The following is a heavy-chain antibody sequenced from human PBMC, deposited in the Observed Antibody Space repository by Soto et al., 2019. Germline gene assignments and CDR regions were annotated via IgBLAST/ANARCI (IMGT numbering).Heavy chain of an antibody. CDR1: GFTFSSYS. CDR3: ARETYYDFWSGYYGGGYYYYGMDV. J-gene: IGHJ6*02. CDR2: ISSSSSYI. V-gene: IGHV3-21*01. D-gene: IGHD3-3*01. Sequence: PGGSLRLSCAASGFTFSSYSMNWVRQAPGKGLEWVSSISSSSSYIYYADSVKGRFTISRDNAKNSLYLQMNSLRAEDTAVYYCARETYYDFWSGYYGGGYYYYGMDVWGQGTTVTVSS.